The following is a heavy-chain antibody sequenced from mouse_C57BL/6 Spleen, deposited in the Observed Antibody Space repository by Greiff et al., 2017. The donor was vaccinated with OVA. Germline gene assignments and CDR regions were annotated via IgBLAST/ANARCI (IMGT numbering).Heavy chain of an antibody. Sequence: QQSCKASGYTFTSYWMHWVKQRPIQGLEWIGNIDPSDSETHYNQKFKDKATLTVDKSSSTAYMQLSSLTSEDSAVYYCAREGIYYGNYEGFAYWGQGTLVTVSA. CDR1: GYTFTSYW. D-gene: IGHD2-1*01. J-gene: IGHJ3*01. CDR2: IDPSDSET. CDR3: AREGIYYGNYEGFAY. V-gene: IGHV1-52*01.